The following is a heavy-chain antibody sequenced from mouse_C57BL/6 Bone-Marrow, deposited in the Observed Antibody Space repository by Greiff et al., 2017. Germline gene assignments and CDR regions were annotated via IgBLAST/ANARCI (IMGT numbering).Heavy chain of an antibody. CDR2: LEPSDSYT. CDR1: GYTFTSYW. CDR3: ARRGGWYFDV. Sequence: QVQLQQPGAELVMPGASVKLSCKASGYTFTSYWMHWVKQRPGQGLEWIGELEPSDSYTNYNQKFKDKSTLTVDKSSSTAYMQLSSLTSEDSAVYYCARRGGWYFDVWGTGTTVTVSS. V-gene: IGHV1-69*01. J-gene: IGHJ1*03.